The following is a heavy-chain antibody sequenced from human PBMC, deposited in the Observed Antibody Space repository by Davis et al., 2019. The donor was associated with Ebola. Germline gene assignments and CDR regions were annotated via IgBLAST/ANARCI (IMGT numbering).Heavy chain of an antibody. Sequence: PGGSLRLSCAASGFSFSSFAMTWVRQAPGKGLDWVSGISGSGGSTYYADSVKGRFTISRDNAKNSLYPQMNSLRAEDTAVYYCAREVNFDFWSGYLDYWGQGTLVTVSS. CDR2: ISGSGGST. J-gene: IGHJ4*02. V-gene: IGHV3-23*01. D-gene: IGHD3-3*01. CDR3: AREVNFDFWSGYLDY. CDR1: GFSFSSFA.